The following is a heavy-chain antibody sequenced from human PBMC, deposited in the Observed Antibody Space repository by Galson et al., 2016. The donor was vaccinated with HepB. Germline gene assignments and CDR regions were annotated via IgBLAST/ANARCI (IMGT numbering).Heavy chain of an antibody. CDR1: RFTFSSYG. CDR3: ARDITVAGTVSDY. V-gene: IGHV3-33*01. D-gene: IGHD6-19*01. J-gene: IGHJ4*02. Sequence: SLRLSCAASRFTFSSYGMHWVRQAPGKGLEWVAVIWYDGNNKYYADSVKGRFTISRDKSKNTVYLQMTSLRAEDTAVYYCARDITVAGTVSDYWGQGPLVTVSS. CDR2: IWYDGNNK.